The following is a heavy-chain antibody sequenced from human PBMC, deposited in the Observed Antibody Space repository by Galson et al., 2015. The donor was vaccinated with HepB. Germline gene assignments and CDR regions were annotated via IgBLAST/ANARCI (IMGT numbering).Heavy chain of an antibody. D-gene: IGHD3-22*01. CDR1: GFTFSDYY. J-gene: IGHJ4*02. CDR3: ARDAYYYDSSGYLAIGY. Sequence: LRLSCAASGFTFSDYYMSWVRQAPGKGLEWVSYISSSSSNKYYADSVKGRFTISRDNSKNTLYLQMNSLRAEDTAVYYCARDAYYYDSSGYLAIGYWGQGTLVTVSS. CDR2: ISSSSSNK. V-gene: IGHV3-11*06.